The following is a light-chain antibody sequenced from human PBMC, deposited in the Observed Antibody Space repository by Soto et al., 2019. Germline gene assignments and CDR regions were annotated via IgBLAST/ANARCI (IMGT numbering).Light chain of an antibody. CDR3: QQYGSSGT. CDR1: QSVSSSY. CDR2: GAS. Sequence: EIVLTQSPGTPSLSPGERATLSCRASQSVSSSYLAWYQQKPGQAPRLLIYGASNRATGIPDRFSGSGSGTDFTLTISRLEPEDFAVYYCQQYGSSGTFGQGTKVDI. V-gene: IGKV3-20*01. J-gene: IGKJ1*01.